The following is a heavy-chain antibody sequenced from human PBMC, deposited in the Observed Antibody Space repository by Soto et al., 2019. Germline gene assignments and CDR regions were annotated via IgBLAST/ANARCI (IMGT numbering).Heavy chain of an antibody. CDR3: ARGPRVVTPDY. J-gene: IGHJ4*02. CDR1: GYTFTSYY. D-gene: IGHD2-21*02. V-gene: IGHV1-46*01. Sequence: ASVKVTCKASGYTFTSYYMHWVRQAPGQGLEWMGIINPSGGSTSYAQKFQGRVTITADESTSTAYMELNNLRSEDTAVYYCARGPRVVTPDYWGQGTLVTVSS. CDR2: INPSGGST.